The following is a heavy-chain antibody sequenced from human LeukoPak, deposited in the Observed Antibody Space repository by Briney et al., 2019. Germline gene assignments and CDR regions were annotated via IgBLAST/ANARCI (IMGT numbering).Heavy chain of an antibody. V-gene: IGHV3-7*01. Sequence: GGSLRLSCAASGLTVSSNSMNWVRQAPGKGLEWVANIKQDGSEKYYVDSVKGRFTISRDNAKNSLYLQMNSLRAEDTAVYYCARDREGIAVAGIEGYFDYWGQGTLVTVSS. J-gene: IGHJ4*02. CDR2: IKQDGSEK. CDR3: ARDREGIAVAGIEGYFDY. CDR1: GLTVSSNS. D-gene: IGHD6-19*01.